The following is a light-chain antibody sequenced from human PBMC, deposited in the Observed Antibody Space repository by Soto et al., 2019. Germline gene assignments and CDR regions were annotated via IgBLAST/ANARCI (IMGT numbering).Light chain of an antibody. CDR3: SSYTTTSTVV. CDR2: DVY. CDR1: SSDVGGYDY. V-gene: IGLV2-14*01. J-gene: IGLJ2*01. Sequence: QSALTQPASVSGSPGQSITISCTGTSSDVGGYDYVSWFQQYPGKAPSLMLYDVYRRPSGVSYRFSGSKSGNTASLTISGLQAEDEADYYCSSYTTTSTVVFGGGPSSPS.